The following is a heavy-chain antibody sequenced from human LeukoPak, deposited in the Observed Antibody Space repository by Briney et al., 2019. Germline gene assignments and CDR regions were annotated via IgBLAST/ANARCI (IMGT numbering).Heavy chain of an antibody. V-gene: IGHV4-30-4*08. J-gene: IGHJ3*02. D-gene: IGHD1-1*01. CDR3: ARAGTSIPFDI. CDR2: TYYSGST. Sequence: SETLSLTCTVSGGSISSGDYYWSWVRQPPGKGLEWIGYTYYSGSTDHNPSLKSRVTISVDTSKNQLSLKLSSVTAADTAVYYCARAGTSIPFDIWGQGTMVTVSS. CDR1: GGSISSGDYY.